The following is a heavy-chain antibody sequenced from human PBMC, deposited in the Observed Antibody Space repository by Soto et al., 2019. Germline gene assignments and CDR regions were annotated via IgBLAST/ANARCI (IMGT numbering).Heavy chain of an antibody. J-gene: IGHJ3*02. D-gene: IGHD3-22*01. CDR1: GYNFNKYA. CDR2: IGTSGDNT. CDR3: ARRAHYFDDTGSHAFDI. V-gene: IGHV3-23*01. Sequence: EVQLLESGGGLRQPGGSLRLSCVASGYNFNKYAVSWVRQAPGKGLEWVSAIGTSGDNTYYTDSVKGRFTISRDNSKNMLYLQMDSLTAEDTAVYYCARRAHYFDDTGSHAFDIWGQGTRVTVSS.